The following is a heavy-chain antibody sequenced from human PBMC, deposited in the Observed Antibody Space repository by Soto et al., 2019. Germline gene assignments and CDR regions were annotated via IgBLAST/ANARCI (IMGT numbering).Heavy chain of an antibody. CDR1: GGSFSGYY. V-gene: IGHV4-34*01. J-gene: IGHJ4*01. CDR2: INHSGST. D-gene: IGHD7-27*01. CDR3: ARGWGRIFDS. Sequence: QVQLQQWGAGLLKPSETLSLTCAVYGGSFSGYYWGWIRQPPGKGLEWIGEINHSGSTNYNPSLNSRVTISVDTSKNQFSLKLTSETAADTAVYYCARGWGRIFDSWGHGTLVPVSS.